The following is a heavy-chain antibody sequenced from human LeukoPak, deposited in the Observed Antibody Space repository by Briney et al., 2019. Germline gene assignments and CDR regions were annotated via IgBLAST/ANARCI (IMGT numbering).Heavy chain of an antibody. V-gene: IGHV3-48*04. CDR1: GFTFSSYS. Sequence: GGSLRLSCAASGFTFSSYSMNWVRQAPGKGLEWVSYISSSGSTIYYADSVKGRFTISRDNAKNSLYLQMNSLRAEDAAVYYCAREANYYGSGSYYGYFDYWGQGTLVTVSS. CDR3: AREANYYGSGSYYGYFDY. J-gene: IGHJ4*02. D-gene: IGHD3-10*01. CDR2: ISSSGSTI.